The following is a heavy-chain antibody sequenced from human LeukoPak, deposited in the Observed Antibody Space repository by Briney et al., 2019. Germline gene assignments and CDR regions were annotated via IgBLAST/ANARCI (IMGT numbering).Heavy chain of an antibody. J-gene: IGHJ4*02. CDR2: ISGSGGST. D-gene: IGHD2-21*02. CDR1: GFTFSSYA. V-gene: IGHV3-23*01. Sequence: PGGSLRLSCAASGFTFSSYAMSWVRQAPGKGLEWVSAISGSGGSTYYADSVKGRFTISRDNSKNTLYLQMNSLRAEDTAVYYCAKPPYCGGDCYSGFDYWGQGTLVTVS. CDR3: AKPPYCGGDCYSGFDY.